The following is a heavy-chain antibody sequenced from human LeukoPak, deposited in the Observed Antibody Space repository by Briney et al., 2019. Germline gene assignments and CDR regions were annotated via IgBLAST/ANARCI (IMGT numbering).Heavy chain of an antibody. Sequence: SETLSLTCPVSGGSVSSNTYYWSWIRQPPGKGLEWIGYIYYSWSTNDNPSLKSRVTISVDTSKNQFSLKLSSVTAADTAVYYYARATTYYYDSSGYYYDWFDPWGQGTLVTVSS. CDR1: GGSVSSNTYY. CDR2: IYYSWST. CDR3: ARATTYYYDSSGYYYDWFDP. V-gene: IGHV4-61*01. D-gene: IGHD3-22*01. J-gene: IGHJ5*02.